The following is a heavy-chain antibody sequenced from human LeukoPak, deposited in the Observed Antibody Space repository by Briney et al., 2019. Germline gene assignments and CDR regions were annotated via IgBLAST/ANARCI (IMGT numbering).Heavy chain of an antibody. CDR1: GFTFSSYS. CDR3: ARSLYYYDSSGYYFDY. CDR2: ISGSGGST. D-gene: IGHD3-22*01. Sequence: GGSLRLSCAASGFTFSSYSMNWVRQAPGKGLEWVSAISGSGGSTYYADSVKGRFTISRDNSKNTLYLQMNSLRAEDTAVYYCARSLYYYDSSGYYFDYWGQGTLVTVSS. V-gene: IGHV3-23*01. J-gene: IGHJ4*02.